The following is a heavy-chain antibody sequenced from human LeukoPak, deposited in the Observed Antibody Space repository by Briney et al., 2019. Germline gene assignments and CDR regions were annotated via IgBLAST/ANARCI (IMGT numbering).Heavy chain of an antibody. CDR3: AKDSGSYYPRFDY. CDR1: GFTFGDAW. J-gene: IGHJ4*02. CDR2: IRSKTDGGTT. Sequence: PGGSLRLSCAASGFTFGDAWMTWVRQALGKGLEWVGRIRSKTDGGTTDYAVSVQGRFTISRDNSKNTLYLQMNSLRAEDTAVYYCAKDSGSYYPRFDYWGQGTLVTVSS. D-gene: IGHD1-26*01. V-gene: IGHV3-15*01.